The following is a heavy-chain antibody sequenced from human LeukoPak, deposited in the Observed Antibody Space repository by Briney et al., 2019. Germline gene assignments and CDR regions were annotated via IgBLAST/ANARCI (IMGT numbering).Heavy chain of an antibody. CDR1: GASISSGNYY. CDR3: ARDRAGDSFDI. D-gene: IGHD7-27*01. V-gene: IGHV4-61*02. Sequence: PSETLSLTCTVSGASISSGNYYWTWIRQPAWKGLESIGRIHTSGSTNYNPSLKSRVAISIDTSKNQFSLNLNSVTAAETAIYYCARDRAGDSFDIWGQGAMVTVSA. CDR2: IHTSGST. J-gene: IGHJ3*02.